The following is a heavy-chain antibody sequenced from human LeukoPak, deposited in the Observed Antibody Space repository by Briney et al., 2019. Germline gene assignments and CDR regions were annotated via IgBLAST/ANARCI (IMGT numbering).Heavy chain of an antibody. CDR3: ARNSEGSGYDWGDY. V-gene: IGHV1-2*02. D-gene: IGHD5-12*01. J-gene: IGHJ4*02. Sequence: ASVKVSCKASGYTFTGYYMHWVRQAPGQGLEWIGWINPNSGGTNYAQKFQGRVTMTRDTSISTAYMELSRLRSDDTAVYYCARNSEGSGYDWGDYWGQGTLVIVSS. CDR1: GYTFTGYY. CDR2: INPNSGGT.